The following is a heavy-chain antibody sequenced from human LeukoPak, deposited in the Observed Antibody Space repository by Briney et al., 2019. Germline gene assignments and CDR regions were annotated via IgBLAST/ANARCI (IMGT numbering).Heavy chain of an antibody. CDR1: GFTFSSFA. D-gene: IGHD2-15*01. Sequence: PGGSLRLSCAGSGFTFSSFAMSWVRQAPGKGLEWVSAMSGRGDNTYYADSVKGRFTISRDNSKNTLYLQMNSLRAEDTAVYYCAKSRAGYYNFDFWGQGTLVTVSS. V-gene: IGHV3-23*01. CDR2: MSGRGDNT. J-gene: IGHJ4*02. CDR3: AKSRAGYYNFDF.